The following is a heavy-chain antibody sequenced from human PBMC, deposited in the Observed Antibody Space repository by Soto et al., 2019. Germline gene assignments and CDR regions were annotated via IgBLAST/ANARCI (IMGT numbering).Heavy chain of an antibody. J-gene: IGHJ3*02. V-gene: IGHV5-51*01. Sequence: XESVKISCKGSGYSFTSYWIGWVRQMPGKGLEWMGIIYPGDSDTRYSPSFQGQVTISADKSISTAYLQWSSLKASDTALYYCARTRRDGYNYDGFDIWGQGTMVTVSS. CDR2: IYPGDSDT. D-gene: IGHD5-12*01. CDR1: GYSFTSYW. CDR3: ARTRRDGYNYDGFDI.